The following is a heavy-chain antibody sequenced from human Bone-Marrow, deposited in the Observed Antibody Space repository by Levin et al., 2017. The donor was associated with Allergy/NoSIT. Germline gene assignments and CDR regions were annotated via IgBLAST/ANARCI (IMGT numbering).Heavy chain of an antibody. J-gene: IGHJ6*02. D-gene: IGHD5-18*01. CDR2: IYSGGSK. V-gene: IGHV3-53*01. Sequence: GGSLRLSCAASGFSVSSSYMAWVRQAPGKGLEWVSVIYSGGSKYYADSVKGRFTISRDESKNTLSLQMDGLRAEDTAVYYCARADTYGYYRYDDMDVWGQGTTVTVSS. CDR1: GFSVSSSY. CDR3: ARADTYGYYRYDDMDV.